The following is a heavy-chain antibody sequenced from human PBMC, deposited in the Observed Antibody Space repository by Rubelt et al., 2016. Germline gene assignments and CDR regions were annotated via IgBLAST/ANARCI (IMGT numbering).Heavy chain of an antibody. CDR2: INHSGST. CDR1: GASISSYY. CDR3: ARGRLGYGMDV. Sequence: LQKPSETLSLTCSVSGASISSYYWSWIRQPPGKGLEWIGEINHSGSTNYNPSLKSRVTISVDTSKNQFSLKLSSVTAADTAVYYCARGRLGYGMDVWGQGTRSPSP. D-gene: IGHD3-16*01. J-gene: IGHJ6*02. V-gene: IGHV4-34*01.